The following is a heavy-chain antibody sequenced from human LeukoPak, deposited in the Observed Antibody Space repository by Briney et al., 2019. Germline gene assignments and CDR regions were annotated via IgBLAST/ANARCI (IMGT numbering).Heavy chain of an antibody. V-gene: IGHV1-69*13. Sequence: ASVKVSCKASGGTFSSYAISWVRQAPGQGLEWMGGIIPIFGTANYAQKFQGRVTITADESTSTAYMELSSLRSEDTAVHYCARGPYYYGSGPTSYYMDVWGKGTTVTISS. CDR2: IIPIFGTA. D-gene: IGHD3-10*01. CDR1: GGTFSSYA. J-gene: IGHJ6*03. CDR3: ARGPYYYGSGPTSYYMDV.